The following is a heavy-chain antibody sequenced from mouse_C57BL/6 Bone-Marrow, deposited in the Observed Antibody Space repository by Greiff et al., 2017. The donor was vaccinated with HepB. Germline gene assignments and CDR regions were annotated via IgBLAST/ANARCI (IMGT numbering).Heavy chain of an antibody. V-gene: IGHV14-4*01. Sequence: VQLQQSGAELVRPGASVKLSCTASGFNIKDDYMHWVKQRPEQGLEWIGLIDPENGDTEYATKFQGKATITADTSSNTAYLQLSSLTSEDTAVYYCTTPYDGYCSYWYFDVWGTGTTVTVSS. J-gene: IGHJ1*03. D-gene: IGHD2-3*01. CDR1: GFNIKDDY. CDR2: IDPENGDT. CDR3: TTPYDGYCSYWYFDV.